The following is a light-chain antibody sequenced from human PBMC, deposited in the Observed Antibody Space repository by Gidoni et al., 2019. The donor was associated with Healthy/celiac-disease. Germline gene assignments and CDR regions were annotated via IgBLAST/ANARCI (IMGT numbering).Light chain of an antibody. CDR2: DES. J-gene: IGKJ4*01. Sequence: EILMTQSPATLSVSAGERATLSCRASQSVSSNLAWYQQKPGQAPMLLIYDESTSDTGIPARVSGSGSGIEFTLSSRNLQSEDFEVYHWQQYYTWLSFXRXTQVEIK. V-gene: IGKV3-15*01. CDR1: QSVSSN. CDR3: QQYYTWLS.